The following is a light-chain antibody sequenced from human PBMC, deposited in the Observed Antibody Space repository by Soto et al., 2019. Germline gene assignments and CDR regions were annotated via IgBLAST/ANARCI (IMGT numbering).Light chain of an antibody. Sequence: QAVLTQSPSASASLGASVKLTCTLSSGHSNYAIAWHQQQSENGPRHLMNLNSDGSHSKGDGIPDRFSGSSSGAERYLTISSLQYEDEADYFCQTWGSGIVVFGGGTKVTVL. J-gene: IGLJ2*01. CDR3: QTWGSGIVV. CDR2: LNSDGSH. V-gene: IGLV4-69*01. CDR1: SGHSNYA.